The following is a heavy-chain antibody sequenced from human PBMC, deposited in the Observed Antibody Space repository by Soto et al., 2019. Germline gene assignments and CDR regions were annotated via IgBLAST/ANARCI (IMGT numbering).Heavy chain of an antibody. CDR1: GFTFGDYA. CDR3: TIDQGYYDILTGYWDYYYGMDV. Sequence: HPGGSLRLSCTASGFTFGDYAMSWFRQAPGKGLEWVGLIRSKAYGGTTEYAASVKGRFTISRDDSKSIAYLQMNSLKTEDTAVYYCTIDQGYYDILTGYWDYYYGMDVWGQGTTVTVSS. CDR2: IRSKAYGGTT. D-gene: IGHD3-9*01. V-gene: IGHV3-49*03. J-gene: IGHJ6*02.